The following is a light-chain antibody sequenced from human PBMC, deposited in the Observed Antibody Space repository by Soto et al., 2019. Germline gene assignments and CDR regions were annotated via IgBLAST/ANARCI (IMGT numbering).Light chain of an antibody. CDR1: QSVSSTY. V-gene: IGKV3-20*01. J-gene: IGKJ2*01. Sequence: IVWTQSPGTLSLSPGARATLSCRASQSVSSTYIAWYQQNPGQAPRLLIYGASSRATGIQDRFSGSGSGTDFTLTNSRLEPGDFAVYFCQQYGRSPPFTFGQGTKVEIK. CDR3: QQYGRSPPFT. CDR2: GAS.